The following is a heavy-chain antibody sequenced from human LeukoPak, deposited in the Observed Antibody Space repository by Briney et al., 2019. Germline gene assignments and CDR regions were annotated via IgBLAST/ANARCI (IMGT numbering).Heavy chain of an antibody. D-gene: IGHD2-2*01. CDR1: GGSISSGDYY. J-gene: IGHJ4*02. CDR3: ARGNKDIVVVPAAPTFDY. CDR2: IYYSGST. V-gene: IGHV4-30-4*08. Sequence: SQTLSLTCTVSGGSISSGDYYWSWIRQPPGKGLEWIGYIYYSGSTYYNPSLKSRVTISVDTSKNQFSLKLSSVTAADTAVYYCARGNKDIVVVPAAPTFDYWGQGTLVTVSS.